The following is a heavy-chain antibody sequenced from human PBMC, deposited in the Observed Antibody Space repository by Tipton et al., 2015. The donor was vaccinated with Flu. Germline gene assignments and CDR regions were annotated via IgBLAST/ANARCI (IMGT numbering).Heavy chain of an antibody. CDR3: ARALLFGGVTRYYYYYGMDV. V-gene: IGHV3-48*03. CDR2: ISSSGSTI. D-gene: IGHD3-16*01. CDR1: GFTFSSYE. J-gene: IGHJ6*02. Sequence: SLRLSCAASGFTFSSYEMNWVRQAPGKGLEWVSYISSSGSTIYYADSVKGRFTISRDNAKNSLYLQMNSLRAEDTAVYYCARALLFGGVTRYYYYYGMDVWGQGTTVTVSS.